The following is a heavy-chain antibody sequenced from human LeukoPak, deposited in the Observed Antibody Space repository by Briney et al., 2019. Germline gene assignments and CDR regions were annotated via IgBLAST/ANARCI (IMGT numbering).Heavy chain of an antibody. V-gene: IGHV1-69*13. Sequence: GASVKVSCKASGYTFTSYAMHWVRQAPGQGLEWMGGIIPIFGTANYAQKFQGRVTITADESTSTAYMELSSLRSEDTAVYYCARGRRVAAAGANAFDIWGQGTMVTVSS. CDR2: IIPIFGTA. J-gene: IGHJ3*02. CDR3: ARGRRVAAAGANAFDI. D-gene: IGHD6-13*01. CDR1: GYTFTSYA.